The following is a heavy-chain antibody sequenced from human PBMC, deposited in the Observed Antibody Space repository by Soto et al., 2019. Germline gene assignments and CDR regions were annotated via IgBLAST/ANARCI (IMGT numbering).Heavy chain of an antibody. J-gene: IGHJ3*02. CDR2: ISYDGSNK. Sequence: QVQLVESGGGVVQPGRSLRLSCAASGFTFSSYGMHWVRQAPGKGLEWVAVISYDGSNKYYADSVKGRFTISRDNSKNSLYLQMNSLRAEDTAVYYCAKDFASIISIVYYSGSGSGLGAFDIWGQGTMVTVSS. CDR1: GFTFSSYG. CDR3: AKDFASIISIVYYSGSGSGLGAFDI. V-gene: IGHV3-30*18. D-gene: IGHD3-10*01.